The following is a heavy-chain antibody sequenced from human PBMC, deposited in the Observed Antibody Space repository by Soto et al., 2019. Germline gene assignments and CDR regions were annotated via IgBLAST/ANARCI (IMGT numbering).Heavy chain of an antibody. Sequence: PGGSLRLSCAASGFTFSSYSMNWVRQAPGRGLEWVSSISSSSSYIYYADSVEGRFTISRDNAKNSLYLQMNSLRAEDTAVYYCARDLYSSSSHFDYWGQGTLVTVSS. CDR1: GFTFSSYS. CDR2: ISSSSSYI. J-gene: IGHJ4*02. CDR3: ARDLYSSSSHFDY. V-gene: IGHV3-21*01. D-gene: IGHD6-6*01.